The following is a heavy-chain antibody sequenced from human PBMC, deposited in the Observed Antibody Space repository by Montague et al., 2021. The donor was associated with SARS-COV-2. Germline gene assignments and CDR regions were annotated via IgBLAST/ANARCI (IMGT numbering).Heavy chain of an antibody. Sequence: SLRLSCAASGFTFSSYAMHWVRQAPGKGLEWVAVISYDGSNKYYADSVKGRFTISRDNSKNTLYLQMNSLRAEGTAVYYCARVPGSGSYYGAFDIWGQGTMVTVSS. CDR2: ISYDGSNK. CDR1: GFTFSSYA. V-gene: IGHV3-30-3*01. J-gene: IGHJ3*02. D-gene: IGHD1-26*01. CDR3: ARVPGSGSYYGAFDI.